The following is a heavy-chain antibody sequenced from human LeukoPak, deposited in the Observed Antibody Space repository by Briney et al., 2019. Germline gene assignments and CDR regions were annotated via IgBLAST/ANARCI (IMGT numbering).Heavy chain of an antibody. Sequence: PSETLSLTCTVSGGSISSGDYYWSWIRQPPGKGLEWIGYIYYSGSTYYNPSLKSRVTISVDTSKNQFSLKLSSVTAADTAVYYCARSFGSGSYVRDWGQGTLVTVSS. CDR2: IYYSGST. D-gene: IGHD3-10*01. CDR1: GGSISSGDYY. V-gene: IGHV4-30-4*01. CDR3: ARSFGSGSYVRD. J-gene: IGHJ4*02.